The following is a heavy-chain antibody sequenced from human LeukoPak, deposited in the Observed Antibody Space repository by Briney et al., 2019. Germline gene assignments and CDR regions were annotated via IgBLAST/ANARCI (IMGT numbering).Heavy chain of an antibody. Sequence: PSETLSLTCTVSGGSLSSYYWSWIRQPAGKGLEWIGRIYSTGSTNYNPSLKSRVTMSVDTSKNQSSLKLSSVTAADTAVYYCARDPLGLPADWGQGTLVTVSS. J-gene: IGHJ4*02. D-gene: IGHD2-2*01. CDR2: IYSTGST. CDR1: GGSLSSYY. V-gene: IGHV4-4*07. CDR3: ARDPLGLPAD.